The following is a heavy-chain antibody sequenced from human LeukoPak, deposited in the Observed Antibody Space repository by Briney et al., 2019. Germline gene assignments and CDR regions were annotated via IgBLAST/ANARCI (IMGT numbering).Heavy chain of an antibody. CDR3: AKTDGYFDQ. V-gene: IGHV3-23*01. Sequence: GGSLRLSCAASGFTFSNYGVTWLRQTPAKGLEWVSAISGSGETTYYSDSVKGRFTISRDNSKNTLFLQMNSLRVEDAAMYYCAKTDGYFDQWGQGTLVAVSS. D-gene: IGHD3-22*01. CDR2: ISGSGETT. J-gene: IGHJ4*02. CDR1: GFTFSNYG.